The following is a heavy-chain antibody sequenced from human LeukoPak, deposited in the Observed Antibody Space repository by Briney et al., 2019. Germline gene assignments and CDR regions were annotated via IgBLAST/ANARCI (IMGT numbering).Heavy chain of an antibody. V-gene: IGHV1-18*04. D-gene: IGHD2/OR15-2a*01. J-gene: IGHJ4*02. CDR3: ARDPNIVTGLYYFDY. CDR2: ISAYNGNT. CDR1: GYTFTSYG. Sequence: SVKVSCKASGYTFTSYGISWVRQAPGQGLGWMGWISAYNGNTNYAQKLQGRVTMITDTSTSTAYMELRSLRSDDTAVYYCARDPNIVTGLYYFDYWGQGTLVTVSS.